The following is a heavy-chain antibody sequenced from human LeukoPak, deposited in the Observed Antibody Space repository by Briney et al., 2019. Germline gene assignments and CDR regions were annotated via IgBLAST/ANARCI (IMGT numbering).Heavy chain of an antibody. J-gene: IGHJ5*02. V-gene: IGHV3-30-3*01. Sequence: PGGSLRLSCAASGFTFSSYAMHWVRQAPGKGLEWVAVISYDGSNKYYADSVKGRFTISRDNSKNTLYLQMNSLRAEDTAVYYCARDGDSSGWYPNWFDPWGQGTLVTVSS. D-gene: IGHD6-19*01. CDR1: GFTFSSYA. CDR2: ISYDGSNK. CDR3: ARDGDSSGWYPNWFDP.